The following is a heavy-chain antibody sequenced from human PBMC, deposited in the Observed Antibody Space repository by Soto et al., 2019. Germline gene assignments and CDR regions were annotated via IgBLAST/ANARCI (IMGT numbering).Heavy chain of an antibody. Sequence: EVQLVESGGGLVQPGGSLRLSCAASGFSFSSSEMNWVRQAPGKGLEWISYISKNGINTHYADSVKGRFTISRDNAKNSLVLQMNSLRAEDSALYYCAPRKFGSFNIAAFEIWGQGTMVTVSS. D-gene: IGHD3-16*01. V-gene: IGHV3-48*03. J-gene: IGHJ3*02. CDR1: GFSFSSSE. CDR2: ISKNGINT. CDR3: APRKFGSFNIAAFEI.